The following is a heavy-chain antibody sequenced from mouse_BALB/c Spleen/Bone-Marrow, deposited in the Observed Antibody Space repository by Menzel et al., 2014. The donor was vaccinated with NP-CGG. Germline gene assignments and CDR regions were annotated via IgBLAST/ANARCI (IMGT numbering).Heavy chain of an antibody. CDR1: GFDFSRYW. CDR2: INPDSSTI. D-gene: IGHD1-1*01. CDR3: ARRNYYDNLVD. V-gene: IGHV4-1*02. Sequence: EVKLQESGGGLVQPGGSLKLSCAASGFDFSRYWMSWVRQAPGKGLEWIGEINPDSSTINYTPSLKDKFIISRDNSKNTLYLQMSKVRSEDTALNYCARRNYYDNLVDWGAGTTVTVSS. J-gene: IGHJ1*01.